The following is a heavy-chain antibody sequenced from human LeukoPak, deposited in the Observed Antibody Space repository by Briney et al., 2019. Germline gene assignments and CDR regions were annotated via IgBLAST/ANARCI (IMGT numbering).Heavy chain of an antibody. Sequence: SETLSLTCAVSGGSISSNNWWGWVRQPPGKGLEWIGEIYHSGSPNYNPSLKSRVTISVDTSKNQFSLKLSSVTAADTAVYYCARCSSYDFWSGYYPPDYWGQGTLVTVSS. CDR2: IYHSGSP. CDR3: ARCSSYDFWSGYYPPDY. V-gene: IGHV4-4*02. D-gene: IGHD3-3*01. CDR1: GGSISSNNW. J-gene: IGHJ4*02.